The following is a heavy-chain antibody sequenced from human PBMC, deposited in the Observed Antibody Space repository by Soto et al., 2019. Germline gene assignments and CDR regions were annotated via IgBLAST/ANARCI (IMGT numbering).Heavy chain of an antibody. D-gene: IGHD6-6*01. CDR3: AKDLTRQLAYWLDP. J-gene: IGHJ5*02. V-gene: IGHV1-2*02. CDR2: INAHSGGT. Sequence: ASVKVSCKASGFSFTGYYIHWLRRAPGQGLEWMGWINAHSGGTEYAQKFQGRVTLTRDTSIATAYLTLTSLTSDDTALYYCAKDLTRQLAYWLDPWGQGAQVTVSS. CDR1: GFSFTGYY.